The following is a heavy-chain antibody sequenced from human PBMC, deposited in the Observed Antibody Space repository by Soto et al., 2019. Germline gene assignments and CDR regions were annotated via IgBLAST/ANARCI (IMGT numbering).Heavy chain of an antibody. CDR3: AHRPRTGSGYFYFED. Sequence: QITLKESGPALVKSTQTLTLTCSLSGFSISTSGEAVGWIRQPPGKALEWLELIYWNGDKRYSPSLESRLTITKDTSKNQVVLLMTNLDPADTATYYCAHRPRTGSGYFYFEDWGQGSLVSVS. J-gene: IGHJ4*02. CDR1: GFSISTSGEA. V-gene: IGHV2-5*01. D-gene: IGHD5-12*01. CDR2: IYWNGDK.